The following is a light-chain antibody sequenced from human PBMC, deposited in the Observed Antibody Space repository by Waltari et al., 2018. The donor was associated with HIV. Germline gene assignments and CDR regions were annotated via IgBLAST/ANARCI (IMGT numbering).Light chain of an antibody. J-gene: IGLJ2*01. Sequence: QSALTQPPSASGSPGQSVTIPCTGTSSAVGGYNYVPWYQQHPGNAPKLIIYEVTERPSGVPDRFSGSKSGNTASLTVSGLQAEDEADYYCSSYAGSNKLVFGGGTKLTVV. CDR1: SSAVGGYNY. V-gene: IGLV2-8*01. CDR3: SSYAGSNKLV. CDR2: EVT.